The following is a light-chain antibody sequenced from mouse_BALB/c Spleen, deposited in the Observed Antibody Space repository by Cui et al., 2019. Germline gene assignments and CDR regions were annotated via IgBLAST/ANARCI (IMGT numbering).Light chain of an antibody. Sequence: DIVMTQSHKFMSTSVGERVSITCKASQDVGTAVAWYQQKPGQSPKLLIYWAATRHTGVPYRFTGSGSGTDFTLTISNVQSEDLADYFCQQYSSYPWTFGRGTKLGIK. CDR1: QDVGTA. CDR3: QQYSSYPWT. CDR2: WAA. J-gene: IGKJ1*01. V-gene: IGKV6-23*01.